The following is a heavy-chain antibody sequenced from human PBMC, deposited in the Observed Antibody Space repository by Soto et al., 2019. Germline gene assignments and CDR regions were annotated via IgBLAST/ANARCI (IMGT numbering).Heavy chain of an antibody. V-gene: IGHV1-8*01. CDR3: ARGLYAFDV. CDR1: GYTFTNYD. D-gene: IGHD2-2*01. CDR2: MNPNSGNT. Sequence: QVQLVQSGAEVKKPGASVKVSCMASGYTFTNYDINWVRQATGQGLEWMGWMNPNSGNTGYAKKFQGRVTKTRNTALSTAYMELSSRRSEDTAVYYCARGLYAFDVWGHGTLVTVSS. J-gene: IGHJ3*01.